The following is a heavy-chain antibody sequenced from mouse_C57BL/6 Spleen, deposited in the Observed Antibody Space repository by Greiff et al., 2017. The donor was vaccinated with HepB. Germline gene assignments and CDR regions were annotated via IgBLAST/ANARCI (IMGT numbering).Heavy chain of an antibody. CDR1: GFTFSSYA. D-gene: IGHD1-1*01. J-gene: IGHJ2*01. V-gene: IGHV5-4*01. Sequence: EVQLQQSGGGLVKPGGSLKLSCAASGFTFSSYAMSWVRQTPEKRLEWVATVSDGGSYTYYPDNVKGRFTISRDNAKNNLYLQMSHLKSEDTAMYYCARGGDYYGSSPTGYFDYWGQGTTLTVSS. CDR2: VSDGGSYT. CDR3: ARGGDYYGSSPTGYFDY.